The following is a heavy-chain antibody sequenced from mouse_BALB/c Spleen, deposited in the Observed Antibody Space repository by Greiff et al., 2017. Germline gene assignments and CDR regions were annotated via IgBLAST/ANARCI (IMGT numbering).Heavy chain of an antibody. Sequence: VQLQQPGAELLMPGASVKMSCKASGYTFTDYWMHWVKQRPGQGLEWIGAIDTSDSYTSYNQKFKGKATLTVDESSSTAYMQLSSLTSEDSAVYYCARSPTVVATPFDYWGQGTTLTVSS. V-gene: IGHV1-69*01. CDR1: GYTFTDYW. CDR3: ARSPTVVATPFDY. CDR2: IDTSDSYT. D-gene: IGHD1-1*01. J-gene: IGHJ2*01.